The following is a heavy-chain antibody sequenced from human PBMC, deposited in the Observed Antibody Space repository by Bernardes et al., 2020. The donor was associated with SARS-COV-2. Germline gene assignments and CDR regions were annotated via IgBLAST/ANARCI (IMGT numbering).Heavy chain of an antibody. D-gene: IGHD6-19*01. CDR2: ISGSGGST. J-gene: IGHJ4*02. CDR1: GFTFSSYA. V-gene: IGHV3-23*01. Sequence: GGSLRLSCAASGFTFSSYAMSWVRQAPGKGLEWVSAISGSGGSTYYADSVKGRFTISRDNSKNTLYLQMNSLRAEDTAVYYCAKVPTPGIAVADLDYWGQGTLVTVSS. CDR3: AKVPTPGIAVADLDY.